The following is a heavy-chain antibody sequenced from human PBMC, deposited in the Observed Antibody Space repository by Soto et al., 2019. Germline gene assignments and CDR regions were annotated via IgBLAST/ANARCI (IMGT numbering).Heavy chain of an antibody. D-gene: IGHD3-22*01. J-gene: IGHJ4*02. Sequence: TVSGGSISSSSYYWGWIRQPPGKGLEWIGSIYYSGSTYYNPSLKSRVTISVDTSKNQFSLKLSSVTAADTAVYYCARLSIPTRDYYDSSGYLPHFDYWGQGTLVTVSS. CDR1: GGSISSSSYY. V-gene: IGHV4-39*01. CDR3: ARLSIPTRDYYDSSGYLPHFDY. CDR2: IYYSGST.